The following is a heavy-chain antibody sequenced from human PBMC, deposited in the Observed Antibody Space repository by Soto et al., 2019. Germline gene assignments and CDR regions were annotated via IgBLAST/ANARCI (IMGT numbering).Heavy chain of an antibody. D-gene: IGHD2-2*01. J-gene: IGHJ5*02. Sequence: QITLKESGPTLVKPTQTLTLTCTFSGFSLSTSGVGVGWIRQPPGKALEWLALIYWDDDKRYSPSLKSRLTITKDTSKNQVVLTMTNMDPVDTATYYCAHRPLGDCSSTSCFNWFDPWGQGTLVTVSS. CDR3: AHRPLGDCSSTSCFNWFDP. CDR1: GFSLSTSGVG. V-gene: IGHV2-5*02. CDR2: IYWDDDK.